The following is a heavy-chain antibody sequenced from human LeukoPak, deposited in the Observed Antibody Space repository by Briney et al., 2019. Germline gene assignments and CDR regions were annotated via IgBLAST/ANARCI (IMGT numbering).Heavy chain of an antibody. CDR2: ISSNGGST. D-gene: IGHD6-13*01. CDR1: GFTFSSYA. J-gene: IGHJ4*02. CDR3: ARSLEAGYSSSWYWGY. V-gene: IGHV3-64*01. Sequence: GGSLRLSCAASGFTFSSYAMHWVRQAPGKGLEYVSAISSNGGSTYYANSVKGRFTISRDNAKNSLYLQMNSLRAEDTAVYYCARSLEAGYSSSWYWGYWGQGTLVTVSS.